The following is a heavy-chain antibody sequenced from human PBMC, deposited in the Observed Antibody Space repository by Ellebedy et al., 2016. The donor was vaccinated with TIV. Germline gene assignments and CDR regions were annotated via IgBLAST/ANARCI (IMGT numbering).Heavy chain of an antibody. D-gene: IGHD1-1*01. CDR2: TYSGGRT. CDR1: GFIVSNNY. V-gene: IGHV3-66*01. Sequence: GGSLRLSCAASGFIVSNNYMTWVRQAPGKGLEWVSLTYSGGRTYYADSVKGRLTIYRDNSKNTVYLQMNSLRVEDRAVYYCAADYTWNGGYYGMDVWGQGTTVTVSS. CDR3: AADYTWNGGYYGMDV. J-gene: IGHJ6*02.